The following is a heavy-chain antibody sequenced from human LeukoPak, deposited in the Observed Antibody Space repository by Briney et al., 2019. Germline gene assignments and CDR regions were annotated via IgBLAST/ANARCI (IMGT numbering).Heavy chain of an antibody. CDR1: GFTFSNYW. Sequence: GGSLRLSCAASGFTFSNYWMHWVRQAPGKGLVWVSRINSDGINTSYADSVKGRFTISRDNAKNTLNLQMNSLRAEDTAVYYCARDRVTAKDYWGQGTLVTVSS. D-gene: IGHD2-21*02. V-gene: IGHV3-74*01. J-gene: IGHJ4*02. CDR3: ARDRVTAKDY. CDR2: INSDGINT.